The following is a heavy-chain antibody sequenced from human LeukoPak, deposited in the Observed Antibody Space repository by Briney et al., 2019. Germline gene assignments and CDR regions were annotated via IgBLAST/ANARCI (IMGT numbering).Heavy chain of an antibody. V-gene: IGHV3-30*02. CDR3: ARALGSSWAYYFDY. D-gene: IGHD6-13*01. Sequence: PGGSLRLSCAASGFTFSSYGMHWVRQAPGKGLEWVAFIRYDGSNKYYADSVKGRFTISRDNSKNTLYLQMNSLRAEDTAVYYCARALGSSWAYYFDYWGQGTLVTVSS. CDR1: GFTFSSYG. J-gene: IGHJ4*02. CDR2: IRYDGSNK.